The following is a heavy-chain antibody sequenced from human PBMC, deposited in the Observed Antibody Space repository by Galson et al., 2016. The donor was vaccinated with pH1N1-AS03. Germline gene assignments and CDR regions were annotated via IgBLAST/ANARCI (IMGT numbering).Heavy chain of an antibody. V-gene: IGHV1-69*04. CDR2: INPMVGLA. CDR3: ARVSGEDGRGGYKGASAMDA. Sequence: QSGAEVKKPGESLRISCKASGGTLSSYTINWVRQAPGQGLEWMGRINPMVGLADYAQKLQDRVTINADKSTSTVYMELGSLRSEDTAVYYCARVSGEDGRGGYKGASAMDAWGQGTTVTVSS. D-gene: IGHD5-24*01. CDR1: GGTLSSYT. J-gene: IGHJ6*02.